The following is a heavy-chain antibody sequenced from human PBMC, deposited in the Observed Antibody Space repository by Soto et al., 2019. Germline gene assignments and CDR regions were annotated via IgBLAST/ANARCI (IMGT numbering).Heavy chain of an antibody. Sequence: ASVKVSFKASGYTFTGSYMHWLRQAPGQGLEWMGWINPNSGGTNYAQKFQGRVTMTRDTSISTAYMELSRLRSDDTAVYYCARVIQYSNSWYTLGYWGQGTLVTVSS. CDR1: GYTFTGSY. CDR3: ARVIQYSNSWYTLGY. V-gene: IGHV1-2*02. D-gene: IGHD6-13*01. J-gene: IGHJ4*02. CDR2: INPNSGGT.